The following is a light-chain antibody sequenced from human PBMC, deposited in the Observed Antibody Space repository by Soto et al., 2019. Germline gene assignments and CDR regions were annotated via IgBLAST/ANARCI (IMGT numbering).Light chain of an antibody. CDR1: QYIDGW. J-gene: IGKJ2*01. V-gene: IGKV1-5*03. CDR2: KTS. Sequence: DIRLTQSPSTLSASVGDRVTITCRASQYIDGWLAWYQQKPGKATHLLIYKTSTLESGVTSRFSGSGSETEFTLTISSLQADYFATYYCQPCHGYSSFGQGTKLEI. CDR3: QPCHGYSS.